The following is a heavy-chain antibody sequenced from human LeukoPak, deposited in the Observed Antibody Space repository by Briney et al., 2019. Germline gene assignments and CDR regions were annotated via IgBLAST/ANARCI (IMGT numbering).Heavy chain of an antibody. V-gene: IGHV4-38-2*02. CDR2: IYHSGST. J-gene: IGHJ4*02. Sequence: PSETLSLTCTVSGYSISSGYYWGWIRQPPGKGLEWIGSIYHSGSTYYNPSLKSRVTISVDTSKNQFSLKLSSVTAADTAVYYCARYEGVEMATISVDYWGQGTLVTVFS. CDR1: GYSISSGYY. D-gene: IGHD5-24*01. CDR3: ARYEGVEMATISVDY.